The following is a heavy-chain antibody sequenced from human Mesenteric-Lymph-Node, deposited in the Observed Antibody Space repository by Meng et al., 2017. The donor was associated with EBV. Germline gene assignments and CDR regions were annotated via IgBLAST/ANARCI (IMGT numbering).Heavy chain of an antibody. Sequence: GQVKQWGSGMLPPSETLSLPCAVYGESFSGYYWSWIRQPPGKGLEWIGEINHSGTTNYNPSLESRVTISVDTSKNQFSLKLTSLTAADTAVYYCARLGNGHWGQGTLVTVSS. CDR2: INHSGTT. CDR3: ARLGNGH. V-gene: IGHV4-34*01. CDR1: GESFSGYY. J-gene: IGHJ4*02.